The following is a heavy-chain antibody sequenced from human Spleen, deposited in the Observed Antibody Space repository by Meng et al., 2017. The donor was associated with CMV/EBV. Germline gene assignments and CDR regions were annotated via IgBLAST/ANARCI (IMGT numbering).Heavy chain of an antibody. V-gene: IGHV4-4*07. CDR2: IYTSGST. CDR1: GGSISSFY. J-gene: IGHJ4*02. Sequence: LQESGSGTVKPSDTLSLHCSGSGGSISSFYRSWIRPPDGKGLEWIGRIYTSGSTNYNPSLKSRVTMSVDTSKNQISLRLRSVTAADTAVYYCATGSGDFDHWGQGTLVTVSS. CDR3: ATGSGDFDH. D-gene: IGHD1-26*01.